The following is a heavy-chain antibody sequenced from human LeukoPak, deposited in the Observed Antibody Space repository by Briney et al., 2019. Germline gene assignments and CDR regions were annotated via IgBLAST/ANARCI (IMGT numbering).Heavy chain of an antibody. J-gene: IGHJ4*02. CDR2: ISGSGGST. CDR3: AKAPFSSGYLGYFDY. Sequence: GGSLRLSCAASGFTFSSYAMSWVRQAPGKGLEWVSAISGSGGSTYYADSVKGRFTISRGNSKNTLYLQMNSLRAEDTAVYYCAKAPFSSGYLGYFDYWGQGTLVTVSS. D-gene: IGHD3-22*01. CDR1: GFTFSSYA. V-gene: IGHV3-23*01.